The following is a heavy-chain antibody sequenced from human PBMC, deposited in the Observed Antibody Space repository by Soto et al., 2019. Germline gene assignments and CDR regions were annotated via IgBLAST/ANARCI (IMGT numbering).Heavy chain of an antibody. CDR2: INPNSGGT. J-gene: IGHJ5*02. CDR3: ERCTLGYYSSTSCPAWFGP. Sequence: GPSVKVSCKASGYTFTGYYMHWVRQAPGQGLEWMGWINPNSGGTNYAQKFQGRVTMTRDTTISTAYMELSRLSSDDTSVYYCERCTLGYYSSTSCPAWFGPWGQGTLVTVSS. CDR1: GYTFTGYY. D-gene: IGHD2-2*01. V-gene: IGHV1-2*02.